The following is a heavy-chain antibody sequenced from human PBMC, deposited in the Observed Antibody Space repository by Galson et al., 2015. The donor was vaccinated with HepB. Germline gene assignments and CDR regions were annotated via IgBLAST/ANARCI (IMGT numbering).Heavy chain of an antibody. D-gene: IGHD5-18*01. CDR1: GFTFSSYG. CDR3: ARTWGAGGYSYGYPGDYYYGMDV. J-gene: IGHJ6*02. V-gene: IGHV3-33*01. Sequence: SLRLSCAASGFTFSSYGMHWVRQAPGKGLEWVAVIWYDGSNKYYADSVKGRFTISRDNSKNTLYLQMNSLRAEDTAVYYCARTWGAGGYSYGYPGDYYYGMDVWGQGTTVTVSS. CDR2: IWYDGSNK.